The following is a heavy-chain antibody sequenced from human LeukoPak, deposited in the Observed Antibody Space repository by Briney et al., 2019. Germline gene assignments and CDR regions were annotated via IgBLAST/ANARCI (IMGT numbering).Heavy chain of an antibody. CDR1: GGSISSYY. Sequence: SETLSLTCTVSGGSISSYYWSWIRQPPGKGLEWIGYIYYSGSTNYNPSLKSRVTISVDTSKNQFSLKLSSVSAADTAVYFCARTTEGGYTYDYFYYYYMDVWGKGTTVTISS. CDR3: ARTTEGGYTYDYFYYYYMDV. D-gene: IGHD5-18*01. V-gene: IGHV4-59*01. J-gene: IGHJ6*03. CDR2: IYYSGST.